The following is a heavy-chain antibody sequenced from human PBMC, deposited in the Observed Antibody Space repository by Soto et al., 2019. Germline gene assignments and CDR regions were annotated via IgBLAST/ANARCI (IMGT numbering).Heavy chain of an antibody. Sequence: GGSLRLSCAASGFTFTTAWINWVRQAPGKGLEWVGRIKSKTDGGTPDFAAPVRGRFAISRDDSKSMVYLQMNSLKTEDTAVYYCAKDPPNILTGYFNPTEFDSWVQVTLVTVSS. CDR1: GFTFTTAW. V-gene: IGHV3-15*07. CDR3: AKDPPNILTGYFNPTEFDS. CDR2: IKSKTDGGTP. J-gene: IGHJ4*02. D-gene: IGHD3-9*01.